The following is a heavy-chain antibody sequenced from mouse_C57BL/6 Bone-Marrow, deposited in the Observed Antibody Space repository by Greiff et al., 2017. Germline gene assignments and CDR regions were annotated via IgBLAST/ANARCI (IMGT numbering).Heavy chain of an antibody. D-gene: IGHD2-1*01. Sequence: EVQLQQSGAELVRPGASVKLSCTASGFNITDYYMHWVKQRPEQGLEWIGWIDPDNGDTTYASKFQGKATITADTSSNTAYLQLSSLTSEDTAVYYCTPLLRSVLYAMDYWGQGTSVTVSS. CDR3: TPLLRSVLYAMDY. J-gene: IGHJ4*01. CDR2: IDPDNGDT. V-gene: IGHV14-4*01. CDR1: GFNITDYY.